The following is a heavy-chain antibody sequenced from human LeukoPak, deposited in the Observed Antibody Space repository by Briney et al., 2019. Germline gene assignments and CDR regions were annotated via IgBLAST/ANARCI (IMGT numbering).Heavy chain of an antibody. J-gene: IGHJ4*02. CDR1: GGSISSGGYY. Sequence: SETLSLTCTVSGGSISSGGYYWSWIRQPPGKGLEWIGEINHSGSTNYNPSLKSRVTISVDTSKNQFSLKLSSVTAADTAVYYCARGRTVTIGYWGQGTLVTVSS. CDR2: INHSGST. V-gene: IGHV4-39*07. CDR3: ARGRTVTIGY. D-gene: IGHD4-17*01.